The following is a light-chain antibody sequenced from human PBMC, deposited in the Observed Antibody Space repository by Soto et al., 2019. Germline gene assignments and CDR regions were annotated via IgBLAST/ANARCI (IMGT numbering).Light chain of an antibody. CDR1: QDISRY. CDR2: GAS. V-gene: IGKV1-9*01. J-gene: IGKJ3*01. CDR3: QQRQRTPFT. Sequence: QLTQSPSSLSASVGDRVTITCRASQDISRYLAWYQQRAGKAPKLLIYGASTLQSGVPSRFSGSGSGTEFTLTISSLQPEDFATYHCQQRQRTPFTFGPGTTVDV.